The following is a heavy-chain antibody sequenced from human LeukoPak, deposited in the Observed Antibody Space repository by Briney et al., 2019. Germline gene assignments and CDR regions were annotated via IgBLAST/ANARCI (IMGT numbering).Heavy chain of an antibody. CDR1: GFTFDDYA. CDR3: AKGRLLIIAAALDV. V-gene: IGHV3-9*01. Sequence: PARSLTLSCAASGFTFDDYAMYWVRQAPGPGLERVSGISWYSGSIGYADSVKGRFTISRDNAKNSLYLQMNSRRAEDTALYYCAKGRLLIIAAALDVWGQGTTVTVSS. CDR2: ISWYSGSI. J-gene: IGHJ6*02. D-gene: IGHD6-13*01.